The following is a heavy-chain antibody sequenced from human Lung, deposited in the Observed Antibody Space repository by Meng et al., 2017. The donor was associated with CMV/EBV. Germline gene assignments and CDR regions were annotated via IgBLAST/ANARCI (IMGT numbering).Heavy chain of an antibody. CDR2: IDSDGSST. CDR3: TRDGDYYDATLD. V-gene: IGHV3-74*01. J-gene: IGHJ4*02. Sequence: GEXXKISCAASGFTFSSYWMHWVRQAPGKGLEWVSRIDSDGSSTTYAESVKGRFTISRDNAKNTLFLQMISLRAEDTAVYYCTRDGDYYDATLDCGQGSLVTVSS. D-gene: IGHD3-16*01. CDR1: GFTFSSYW.